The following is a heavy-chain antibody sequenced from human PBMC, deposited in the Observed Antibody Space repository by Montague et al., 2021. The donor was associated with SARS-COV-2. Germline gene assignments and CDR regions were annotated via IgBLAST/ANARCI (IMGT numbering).Heavy chain of an antibody. CDR2: IDWDDDK. D-gene: IGHD3-9*01. CDR1: GFSLSTSGMC. CDR3: ARIVYDILTGSTYYGMDV. J-gene: IGHJ6*02. Sequence: PALVKPTQTLTLTCTFSGFSLSTSGMCVSWIRQPPGKALEWLALIDWDDDKYYSTSLKTRLTISKYTSKNQVVLTMTNMDPVDTATYYCARIVYDILTGSTYYGMDVWGQGTTVTVSS. V-gene: IGHV2-70*01.